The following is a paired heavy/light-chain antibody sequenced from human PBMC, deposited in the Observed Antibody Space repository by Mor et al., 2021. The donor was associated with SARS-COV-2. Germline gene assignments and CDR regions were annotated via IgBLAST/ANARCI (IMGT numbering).Light chain of an antibody. CDR3: QSYDGSFWV. CDR1: SSNIGAGYH. V-gene: IGLV1-40*01. Sequence: QSVLTQPPSVSEAPGQRVTISCAGSSSNIGAGYHVHWYQQLPGTAPKLLIYDSSNRPSGVPDRFSGSKSGTSAFLAITGLQAEDEADYYCQSYDGSFWVFGGGTKLTVL. CDR2: DSS. J-gene: IGLJ3*02.
Heavy chain of an antibody. CDR1: GYGYSFTNYW. D-gene: IGHD1-26*01. CDR2: IYPGDSHT. Sequence: EVQLVQSGAEVKKPGESLKISCKGSGYGYSFTNYWIAWVRQMPGKGLEWMGFIYPGDSHTTYSPSFQGQVTLSVDKSISTAYLQWSSLKASDTAMYYCARRRTSSALGDFDYWGQGTLVTVSS. V-gene: IGHV5-51*01. CDR3: ARRRTSSALGDFDY. J-gene: IGHJ4*02.